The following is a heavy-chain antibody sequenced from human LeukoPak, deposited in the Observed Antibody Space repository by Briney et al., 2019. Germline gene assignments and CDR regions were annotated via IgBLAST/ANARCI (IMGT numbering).Heavy chain of an antibody. Sequence: GGSLRLSCAASGFTVSSNYMSWVRQAPGKGLEWVSVIYSGGSTYYADSVKGRFPISRDNSKNTLYLQMNSLRAEDTAVYYCARGRVNGYFDYWGQGTLVTVSS. J-gene: IGHJ4*02. CDR1: GFTVSSNY. CDR2: IYSGGST. CDR3: ARGRVNGYFDY. V-gene: IGHV3-53*01. D-gene: IGHD2-21*01.